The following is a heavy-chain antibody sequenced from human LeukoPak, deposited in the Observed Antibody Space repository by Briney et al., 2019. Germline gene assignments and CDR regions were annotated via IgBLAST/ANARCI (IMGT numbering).Heavy chain of an antibody. D-gene: IGHD3-22*01. Sequence: SEALSLTCTVSGGSISSSNYYWGWIRQPPGKGLEWIGSIYYSGSTYYNPSLKSRVTISVDTSKNQFSLKLSSVTAADTAVFYCASGTWGFYDTTVGVYWGQGTLVTVSS. CDR1: GGSISSSNYY. V-gene: IGHV4-39*07. J-gene: IGHJ4*02. CDR2: IYYSGST. CDR3: ASGTWGFYDTTVGVY.